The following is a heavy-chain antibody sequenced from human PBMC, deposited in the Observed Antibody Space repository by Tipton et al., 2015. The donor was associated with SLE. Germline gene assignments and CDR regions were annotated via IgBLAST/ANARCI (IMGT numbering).Heavy chain of an antibody. Sequence: TLSLTCTVSGGSISSGGYYWSWIRQHPGKGLEWIGYIYYSGSTNYNPSLKSRVTISVDTSKNQFSLKLSSVTAADTAVYYCASRPIAVAGTSWVFDYWGQGTLVTVSS. V-gene: IGHV4-31*03. J-gene: IGHJ4*02. D-gene: IGHD6-19*01. CDR2: IYYSGST. CDR1: GGSISSGGYY. CDR3: ASRPIAVAGTSWVFDY.